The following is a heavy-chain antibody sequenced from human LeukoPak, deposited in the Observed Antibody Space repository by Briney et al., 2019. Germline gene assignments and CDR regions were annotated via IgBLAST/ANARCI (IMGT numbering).Heavy chain of an antibody. D-gene: IGHD5-24*01. Sequence: PSETLSLTCSVSGGSIDDYYWSWLRQPPGKGLEWIGYIYYTNTNYNPSLKSRVTISADTSKNQFSLRLNSVTAADTAVYFCARTPGGDGNTWYWHFDLWGRGALATVSS. CDR1: GGSIDDYY. J-gene: IGHJ2*01. CDR3: ARTPGGDGNTWYWHFDL. CDR2: IYYTNT. V-gene: IGHV4-59*01.